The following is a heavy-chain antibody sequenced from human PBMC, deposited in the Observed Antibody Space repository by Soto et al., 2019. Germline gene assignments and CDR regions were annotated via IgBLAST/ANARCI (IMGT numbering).Heavy chain of an antibody. CDR2: INEDGTSP. J-gene: IGHJ4*02. CDR1: GFTFSNYW. V-gene: IGHV3-74*01. Sequence: EVQLMESGGGSVQPGGSLRLSCAASGFTFSNYWMHWVRQAPGKGLVWVSRINEDGTSPAYADSVKGRFTISRDNAKNTVYLQMNSLSPDDTAVYYCANWPVGGWGRGTLVTVSS. CDR3: ANWPVGG. D-gene: IGHD3-16*01.